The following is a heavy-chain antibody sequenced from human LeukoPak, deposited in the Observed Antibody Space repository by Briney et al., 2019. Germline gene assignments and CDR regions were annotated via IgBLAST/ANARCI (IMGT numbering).Heavy chain of an antibody. CDR1: VGTFSNYA. Sequence: SVKVSCKASVGTFSNYAISWVRPAPGQALAWMGGIIHIYGTANYAQKFQGRVTITANKSTSTAYMELSSLRSEDTAVYYCARDSGEGKEQQLVLKHWGQGTLVTVSS. CDR2: IIHIYGTA. D-gene: IGHD6-13*01. CDR3: ARDSGEGKEQQLVLKH. V-gene: IGHV1-69*06. J-gene: IGHJ1*01.